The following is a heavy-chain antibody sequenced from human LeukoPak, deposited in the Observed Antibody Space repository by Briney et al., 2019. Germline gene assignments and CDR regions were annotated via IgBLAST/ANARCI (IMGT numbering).Heavy chain of an antibody. CDR2: INPSGGST. J-gene: IGHJ5*02. Sequence: ASVKVSCKASGYTFTSYYMHWVRQAPGQGLEWMGIINPSGGSTGYAQKFQGRVTMTRDTSTSTVYMELSSLRSEDTAVYYCARAQLERPFDPWGQGTLVTVSS. CDR1: GYTFTSYY. V-gene: IGHV1-46*01. D-gene: IGHD1-1*01. CDR3: ARAQLERPFDP.